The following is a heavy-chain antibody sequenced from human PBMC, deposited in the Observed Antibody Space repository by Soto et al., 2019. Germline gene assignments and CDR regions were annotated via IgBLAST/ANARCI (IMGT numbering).Heavy chain of an antibody. V-gene: IGHV4-31*03. Sequence: PSETLSLTCTVSGGSISSGGYYWSWIRQHPGKGLEWIGYIYYSGSTYYNPSLKSRVTISVDTSKNQFTLKLNSVTAADTAVYYCARHATRSYDYWGQGTLVTVSS. CDR3: ARHATRSYDY. CDR2: IYYSGST. CDR1: GGSISSGGYY. J-gene: IGHJ4*02.